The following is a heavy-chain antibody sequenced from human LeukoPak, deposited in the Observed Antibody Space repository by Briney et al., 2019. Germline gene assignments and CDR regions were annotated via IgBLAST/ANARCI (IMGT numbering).Heavy chain of an antibody. Sequence: PGGSLRLSCAASGFTVSSNYMSWVRQAPGKGREGVANIKQEGSEEYYVDSVKGRFTISRDNAKHYLYRQINSLRAEDTSVYYCARAGLNWGQGTLVTVSS. J-gene: IGHJ4*02. CDR3: ARAGLN. D-gene: IGHD2-8*02. CDR2: IKQEGSEE. V-gene: IGHV3-7*05. CDR1: GFTVSSNY.